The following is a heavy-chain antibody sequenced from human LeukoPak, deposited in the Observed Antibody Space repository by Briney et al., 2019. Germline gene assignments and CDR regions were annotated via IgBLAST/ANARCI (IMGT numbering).Heavy chain of an antibody. J-gene: IGHJ5*02. Sequence: PGGSLRLSCAASGFTFTTYMMNWVRQTPGKGLEWVSYISSDGGAIYYADSVKGRFTISRDNAQTSLYLQMGSLRAEDMAVYYCARGLGYSNNRAWFDPWGQGTLVTVSS. CDR2: ISSDGGAI. V-gene: IGHV3-48*01. D-gene: IGHD4-11*01. CDR1: GFTFTTYM. CDR3: ARGLGYSNNRAWFDP.